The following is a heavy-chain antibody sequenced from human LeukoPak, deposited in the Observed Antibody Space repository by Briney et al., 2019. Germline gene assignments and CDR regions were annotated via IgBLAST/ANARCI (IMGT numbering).Heavy chain of an antibody. V-gene: IGHV3-23*01. D-gene: IGHD3-16*01. J-gene: IGHJ4*02. CDR1: GFTFSSYA. CDR3: AKGAFGRN. Sequence: GGPLRLSCAASGFTFSSYAITWVRQAPGRGLEWVSTISGSGGSTYYADSVKGRFTISRDNSKNTLYLQMNSLRAEDTAVYCCAKGAFGRNWGQGTLVTVSS. CDR2: ISGSGGST.